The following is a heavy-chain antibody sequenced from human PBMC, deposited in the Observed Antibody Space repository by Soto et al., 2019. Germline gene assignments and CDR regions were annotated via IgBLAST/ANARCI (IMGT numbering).Heavy chain of an antibody. J-gene: IGHJ4*02. Sequence: EVQLLESGGGLGQPGGSLRLSCAASGFTFSSYAMSWVRQAPGKGLEWVSAISGSGGSTYYAGSVKVRFTISRDNSKNTLFLQMTSLRAEDTAVYYCAILRRYPPEDYWGQGPLVTVSS. CDR3: AILRRYPPEDY. D-gene: IGHD1-1*01. CDR1: GFTFSSYA. V-gene: IGHV3-23*01. CDR2: ISGSGGST.